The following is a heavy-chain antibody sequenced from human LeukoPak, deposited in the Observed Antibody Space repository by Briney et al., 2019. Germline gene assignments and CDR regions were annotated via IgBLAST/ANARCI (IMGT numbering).Heavy chain of an antibody. CDR2: IYHSGST. J-gene: IGHJ6*04. CDR3: ARDDHIVVVPAAMNSGGYYYYYGMDV. Sequence: SETQSLTCAVSGGSISSSNWWSWVRQPPGKGLEWIGEIYHSGSTNYNPSLKSRVTISVDKSKNQFSLKLSSVTAADTAVYYCARDDHIVVVPAAMNSGGYYYYYGMDVWGKGTTVTVSS. V-gene: IGHV4-4*02. D-gene: IGHD2-2*01. CDR1: GGSISSSNW.